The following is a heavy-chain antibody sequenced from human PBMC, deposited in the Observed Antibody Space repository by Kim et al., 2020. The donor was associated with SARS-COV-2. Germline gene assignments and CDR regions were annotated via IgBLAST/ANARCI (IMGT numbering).Heavy chain of an antibody. Sequence: KFQGRVTMTRETSTSTVYMELSSLRSEDTAVYYCARDYYGSGSHDAFDIWGQGTMVTVSS. V-gene: IGHV1-46*01. J-gene: IGHJ3*02. D-gene: IGHD3-10*01. CDR3: ARDYYGSGSHDAFDI.